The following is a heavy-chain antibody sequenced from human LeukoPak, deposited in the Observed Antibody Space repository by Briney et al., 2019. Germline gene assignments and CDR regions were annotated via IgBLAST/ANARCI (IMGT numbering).Heavy chain of an antibody. V-gene: IGHV3-23*01. J-gene: IGHJ5*02. CDR2: ISGSGSTI. Sequence: PGGSLRLSCAASGFTFSSHAMSWVRQAPGKGLEWVSAISGSGSTIYYADSVKGRFTISRDNAKNSLYLQMNSLRAEDTAVHYCAREDFDPWGQGTLVTVSS. CDR1: GFTFSSHA. CDR3: AREDFDP.